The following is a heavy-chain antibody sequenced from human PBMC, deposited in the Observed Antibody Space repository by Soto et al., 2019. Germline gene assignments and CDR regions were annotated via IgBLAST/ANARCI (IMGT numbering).Heavy chain of an antibody. CDR2: SRGKPCSYST. V-gene: IGHV3-72*01. CDR1: GFTFSDYT. J-gene: IGHJ4*02. D-gene: IGHD5-12*01. CDR3: AVDIVGTGSY. Sequence: EVQLVESGGGLVQPGGSLRLSCVVSGFTFSDYTMDWARQAPGKGLEWVGRSRGKPCSYSTEYAAAVKGRFSMSRDDSENSLYLQMSSLQTEDTAGYYCAVDIVGTGSYWGQGTLVTVSS.